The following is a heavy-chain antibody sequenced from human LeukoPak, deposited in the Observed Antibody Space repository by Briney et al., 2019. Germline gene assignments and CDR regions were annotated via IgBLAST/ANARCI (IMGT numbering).Heavy chain of an antibody. CDR1: GFTFSSYS. V-gene: IGHV3-48*02. J-gene: IGHJ4*02. Sequence: GGSLRLSCAASGFTFSSYSMNWVRQAPGKGLEWVSYISSSSSTIYYADSVKGRFTISRDNAKNSLYLQMNSLRDEDTAVYYCARDQRYYDSSGYSDYWGQGTLVTVSS. D-gene: IGHD3-22*01. CDR2: ISSSSSTI. CDR3: ARDQRYYDSSGYSDY.